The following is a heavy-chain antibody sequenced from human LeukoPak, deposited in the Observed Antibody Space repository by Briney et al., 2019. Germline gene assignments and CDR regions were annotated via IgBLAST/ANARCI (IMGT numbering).Heavy chain of an antibody. CDR3: AKDSYYGSGSSSPD. J-gene: IGHJ4*02. CDR2: ITGSGDST. D-gene: IGHD3-10*01. CDR1: GFIFRNYA. V-gene: IGHV3-23*01. Sequence: GGSLRLSCAASGFIFRNYAMSWVRQAPGKGPEWVSAITGSGDSTYYADSVKGRFTISRDNSKNTLYVEMNTLRAEDTAVYYCAKDSYYGSGSSSPDWGQGTLVTVSS.